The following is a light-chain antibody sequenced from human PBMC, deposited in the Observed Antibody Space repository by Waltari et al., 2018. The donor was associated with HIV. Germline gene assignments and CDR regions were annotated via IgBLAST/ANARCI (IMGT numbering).Light chain of an antibody. Sequence: DIQMTQSPSSLSASVGDRATITCRASQGIRNDVGWYQQKPGKAPKRLIYVASSLESGVPSRFSGSGSGREFTLTISSLQPEDFATYFCLQYNSYPWTVGQGTKVEIK. CDR3: LQYNSYPWT. CDR1: QGIRND. CDR2: VAS. J-gene: IGKJ1*01. V-gene: IGKV1-17*01.